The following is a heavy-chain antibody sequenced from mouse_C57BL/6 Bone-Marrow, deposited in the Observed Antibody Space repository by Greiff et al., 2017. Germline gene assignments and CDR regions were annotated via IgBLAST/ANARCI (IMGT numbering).Heavy chain of an antibody. Sequence: EVQLQESGPGLVKPSQSLSLTCPVTGYSITSCYYWNWLRQLPGNKLEWMGYISYDGSNNYNPSLKNRISITRDTSKNQFFLKLNTVTTEDTATYYCGREDYYGIDYWGQGNALTVSS. V-gene: IGHV3-6*01. J-gene: IGHJ2*01. D-gene: IGHD1-1*01. CDR2: ISYDGSN. CDR3: GREDYYGIDY. CDR1: GYSITSCYY.